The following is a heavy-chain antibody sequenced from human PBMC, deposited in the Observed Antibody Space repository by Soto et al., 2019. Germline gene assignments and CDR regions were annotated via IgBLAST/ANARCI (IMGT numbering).Heavy chain of an antibody. CDR3: AKWSYLDY. Sequence: DVRLAESGGGLVQPGGSLRLSCTTSGFSFASFAMTWVRQAPGKGLEWVATISGSDGKTYYADSVKGRFSISRDTSRNTLYLQMNSLRADDTAIYYCAKWSYLDYWGQGIRVTVSS. CDR2: ISGSDGKT. V-gene: IGHV3-23*04. CDR1: GFSFASFA. D-gene: IGHD3-3*01. J-gene: IGHJ4*02.